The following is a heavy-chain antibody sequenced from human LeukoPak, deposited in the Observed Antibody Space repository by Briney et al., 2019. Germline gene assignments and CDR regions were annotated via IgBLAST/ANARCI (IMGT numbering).Heavy chain of an antibody. D-gene: IGHD3-3*01. V-gene: IGHV1-69*04. J-gene: IGHJ4*02. CDR3: ARDRVVRFLEWLF. CDR2: IIPILGIA. CDR1: GGTFSSYT. Sequence: SVKVSCKASGGTFSSYTISWVRQAPGQGLEWMGRIIPILGIANYAQKFQGRVTITADKSTSTAYMELSSLRSEDTAVYYCARDRVVRFLEWLFWGQGTLVTVSS.